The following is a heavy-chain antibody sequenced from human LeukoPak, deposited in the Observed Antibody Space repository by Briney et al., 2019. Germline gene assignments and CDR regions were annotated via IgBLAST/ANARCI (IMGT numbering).Heavy chain of an antibody. J-gene: IGHJ3*02. Sequence: PGGSLRLSCAASGFTFSSSAMNWVRQAPGKGLEWVSSINQGASHIYYADSVRGRFTISRDNSKNTLYLQMNSLRAEDTAVYYCARGPGIAVAGGAFDIWGQGTMVTVSS. CDR2: INQGASHI. CDR1: GFTFSSSA. CDR3: ARGPGIAVAGGAFDI. D-gene: IGHD6-19*01. V-gene: IGHV3-21*04.